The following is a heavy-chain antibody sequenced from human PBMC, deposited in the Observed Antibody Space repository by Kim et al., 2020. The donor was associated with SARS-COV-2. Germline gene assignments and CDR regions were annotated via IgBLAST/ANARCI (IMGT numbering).Heavy chain of an antibody. CDR3: ARALRRVGYNIQGFDY. Sequence: SVRGRFTISRDNARNSLYLQVSSLRADDSAVYYCARALRRVGYNIQGFDYWGQGTLVTVSS. D-gene: IGHD5-12*01. V-gene: IGHV3-48*03. J-gene: IGHJ4*02.